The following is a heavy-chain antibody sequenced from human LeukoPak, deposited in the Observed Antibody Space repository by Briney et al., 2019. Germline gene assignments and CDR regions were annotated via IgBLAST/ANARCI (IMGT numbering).Heavy chain of an antibody. D-gene: IGHD3-3*02. CDR2: IYWDGRT. Sequence: PGRSLRLSCVGSGVNLRDHAMHWVRQVPGKGLEWVSGIYWDGRTDCADSVRGRFTTSRDNGKNSLYLQMNSLRVEDTALYYCTKDVLAGGLDYWGPGTLVTVSS. CDR3: TKDVLAGGLDY. J-gene: IGHJ4*01. V-gene: IGHV3-9*01. CDR1: GVNLRDHA.